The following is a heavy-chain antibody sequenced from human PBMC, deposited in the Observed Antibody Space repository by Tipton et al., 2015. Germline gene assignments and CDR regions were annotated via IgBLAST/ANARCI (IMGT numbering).Heavy chain of an antibody. CDR1: GFTFSNYS. Sequence: FLRLSCAASGFTFSNYSMNWVRQAPGKGLEWVSSISSRTSYIYYADSVKGRFTISRDNAKNALYLQMNSLRAEDTAVYYCARGGDYDDSSGEFDYWGQGTLVTVSS. D-gene: IGHD3-22*01. J-gene: IGHJ4*02. V-gene: IGHV3-21*01. CDR3: ARGGDYDDSSGEFDY. CDR2: ISSRTSYI.